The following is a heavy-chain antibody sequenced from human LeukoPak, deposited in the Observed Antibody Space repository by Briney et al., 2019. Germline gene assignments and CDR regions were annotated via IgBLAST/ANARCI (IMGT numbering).Heavy chain of an antibody. V-gene: IGHV3-7*01. CDR2: IKEDGSEK. CDR3: ARLEAV. D-gene: IGHD3-3*01. Sequence: GSLRLSCAASGFTFSWFWMSWVRQAPGKGLEWVANIKEDGSEKYYVDSVKGQFTISRDNAKNSLYLQMNSLRVEDTAVYYCARLEAVWGKGTTVTVSS. CDR1: GFTFSWFW. J-gene: IGHJ6*04.